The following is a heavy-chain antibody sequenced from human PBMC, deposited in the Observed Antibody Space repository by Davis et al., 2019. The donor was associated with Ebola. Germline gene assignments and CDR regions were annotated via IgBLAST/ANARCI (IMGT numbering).Heavy chain of an antibody. CDR2: IKQDGSEK. V-gene: IGHV3-7*01. CDR3: ARDGSYSSSWYYYGMDV. Sequence: GGSLRLSCAASGFTFSSYSMNWVRQAPGKGLEWVANIKQDGSEKYYVDSVKGRFTISRDNAKNSLYLQMNSLRAEDTAVYYCARDGSYSSSWYYYGMDVWGQGTTVTVSS. J-gene: IGHJ6*02. CDR1: GFTFSSYS. D-gene: IGHD6-13*01.